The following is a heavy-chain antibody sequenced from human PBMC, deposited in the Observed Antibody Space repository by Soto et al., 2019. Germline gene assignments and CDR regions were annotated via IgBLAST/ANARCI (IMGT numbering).Heavy chain of an antibody. CDR2: ISYDGSNK. J-gene: IGHJ6*02. V-gene: IGHV3-30-3*01. D-gene: IGHD3-22*01. Sequence: GGGPVLSCAASGFTFSSYCMDWGRPGPGKGLEWVAVISYDGSNKYYADSVKGRFTISRDNSKNTLYLQMNSLRAEDTAVYYCARDKEVITHDYYYGMDVWGQGTTVTVSS. CDR1: GFTFSSYC. CDR3: ARDKEVITHDYYYGMDV.